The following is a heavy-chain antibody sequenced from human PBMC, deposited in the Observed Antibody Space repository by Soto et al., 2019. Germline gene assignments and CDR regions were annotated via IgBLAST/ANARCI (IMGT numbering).Heavy chain of an antibody. V-gene: IGHV3-23*01. CDR2: ISGSGGST. CDR1: GFTFSSYA. D-gene: IGHD6-19*01. J-gene: IGHJ4*02. CDR3: AKEYAVAGTFPPYVDY. Sequence: GGSLRLSCAASGFTFSSYAMSWVRQAPGKGLEWVSAISGSGGSTYYADSVKGRFTISRDNSKNTLYLQMNSLRAEDTAVYYCAKEYAVAGTFPPYVDYWGQGTLVTVSS.